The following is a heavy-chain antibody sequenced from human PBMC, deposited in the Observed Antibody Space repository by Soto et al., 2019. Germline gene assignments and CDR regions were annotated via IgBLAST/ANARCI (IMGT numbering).Heavy chain of an antibody. D-gene: IGHD3-16*01. CDR1: GYTFTSYG. CDR2: INAGNGNT. V-gene: IGHV1-3*01. Sequence: ASVMVSSKASGYTFTSYGMNWVRQAPGQRLEWMGWINAGNGNTKYSQKFQGRVTITRDTSASTAYMELSSLRSEDTAVYYCARDGGDGYKYAFDIWGQGTMVTVSS. J-gene: IGHJ3*02. CDR3: ARDGGDGYKYAFDI.